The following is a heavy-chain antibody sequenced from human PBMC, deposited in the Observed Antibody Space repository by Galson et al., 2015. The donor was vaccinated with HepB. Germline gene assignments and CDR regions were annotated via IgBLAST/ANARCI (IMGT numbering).Heavy chain of an antibody. Sequence: SLRLSCAASGFTFDDYAMHWVRQAPGKGLEWVSGISWNSGSIGYADSVKGRFTISRDNAKNSLYLQTNSLRAEDTALYYCAKDIAWGGGMDAFDIWGQGTMVTVSS. D-gene: IGHD7-27*01. J-gene: IGHJ3*02. CDR2: ISWNSGSI. CDR3: AKDIAWGGGMDAFDI. V-gene: IGHV3-9*01. CDR1: GFTFDDYA.